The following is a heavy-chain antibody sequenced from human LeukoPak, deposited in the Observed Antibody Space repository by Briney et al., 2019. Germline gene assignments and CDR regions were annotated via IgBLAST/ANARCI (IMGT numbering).Heavy chain of an antibody. D-gene: IGHD6-19*01. Sequence: SETLSLTCTVSGGSISGYYWSWIRPPPGKGLEWVAYIHYRGSTDYNPSLKSRVAISVDTSKNQFSLKLNSVTAADTAVYYCARESAYSGWFDYWGQGTLVTVSS. V-gene: IGHV4-59*01. J-gene: IGHJ4*02. CDR3: ARESAYSGWFDY. CDR2: IHYRGST. CDR1: GGSISGYY.